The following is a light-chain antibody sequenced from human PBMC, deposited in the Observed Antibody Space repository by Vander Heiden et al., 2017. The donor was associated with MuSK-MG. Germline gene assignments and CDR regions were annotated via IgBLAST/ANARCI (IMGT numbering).Light chain of an antibody. CDR1: QSISIW. CDR2: KAS. J-gene: IGKJ1*01. Sequence: DIQMTQSPSTLSASLGDRVTITCRASQSISIWVAWNQQKPGKAPKLLMYKASNLESEVPSRFSGSGSVTEFTLTISILQPHDLPTYYCQKDLNSSIGFGQGTEVEIK. CDR3: QKDLNSSIG. V-gene: IGKV1-5*03.